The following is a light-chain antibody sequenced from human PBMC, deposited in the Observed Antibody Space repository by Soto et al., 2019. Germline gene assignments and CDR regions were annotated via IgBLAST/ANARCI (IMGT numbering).Light chain of an antibody. CDR2: DIN. CDR1: SSDVGGYNY. J-gene: IGLJ2*01. V-gene: IGLV2-14*03. CDR3: SSDSSSSTLVV. Sequence: QSVLTQPASMSGSPGQSITISCTGTSSDVGGYNYVSWYRQHPGKAPKLMIYDINNRPSGVSNRFSGSKSGNTASLTISGLEGEDEADYYCSSDSSSSTLVVFGGGTKLTVL.